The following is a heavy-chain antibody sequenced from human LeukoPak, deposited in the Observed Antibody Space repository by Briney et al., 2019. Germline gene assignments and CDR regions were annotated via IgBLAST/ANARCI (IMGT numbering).Heavy chain of an antibody. J-gene: IGHJ4*02. Sequence: GGSLRLSCTASGFTFGDYAMSWVRQAPGKGLEWVGLIRSKAYGGTTEYAASVKGRFTISRDDSKSIAYLQMNSLKAEDTAVYYCTRDIFGVVNFDYWGQGTLVTVSS. CDR3: TRDIFGVVNFDY. D-gene: IGHD3-3*01. CDR1: GFTFGDYA. CDR2: IRSKAYGGTT. V-gene: IGHV3-49*04.